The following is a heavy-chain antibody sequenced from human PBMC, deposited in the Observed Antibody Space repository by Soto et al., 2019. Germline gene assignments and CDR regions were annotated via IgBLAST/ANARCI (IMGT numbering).Heavy chain of an antibody. CDR3: ARVWSDSSSSSSFDP. D-gene: IGHD6-6*01. V-gene: IGHV4-31*03. Sequence: SETLSLTCTISGGSISSGGYYWSWIRQHPGKGLEWIGYIYYSGSTYYNPSLKSRVTISVDTSKNQFSLKLSSVTAADTAVYYCARVWSDSSSSSSFDPCGHGTLVTVSS. J-gene: IGHJ5*02. CDR2: IYYSGST. CDR1: GGSISSGGYY.